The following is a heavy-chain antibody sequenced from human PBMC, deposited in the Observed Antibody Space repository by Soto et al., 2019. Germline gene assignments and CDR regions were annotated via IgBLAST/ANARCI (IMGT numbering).Heavy chain of an antibody. J-gene: IGHJ4*02. Sequence: GGSLRLSCVVSGFTFSSYGMHWARQAPGKGLEWVAVISYDGKNKNFADSVKGRFTISRDNSRNTLYLQMNSLRAEDTAVYYCAKDLSGRGYTYGLFDYWGQGTLVTVSS. V-gene: IGHV3-30*18. CDR2: ISYDGKNK. CDR3: AKDLSGRGYTYGLFDY. CDR1: GFTFSSYG. D-gene: IGHD5-18*01.